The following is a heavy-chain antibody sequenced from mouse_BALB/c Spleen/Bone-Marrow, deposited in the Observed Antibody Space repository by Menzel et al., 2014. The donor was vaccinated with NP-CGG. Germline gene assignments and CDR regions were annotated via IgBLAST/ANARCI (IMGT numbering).Heavy chain of an antibody. CDR1: GYSFTSYW. J-gene: IGHJ3*01. V-gene: IGHV1-5*01. Sequence: VQLKESGTVLARPGTSVKMSCKASGYSFTSYWMHWAKQRPGQGLEWIGVIYLGNSDTSYNQKFKGKAKLTAVTSASTAYMELSSLTNEDSAVYYCTRRNYRYDGFAYWGQGTLVTVSA. D-gene: IGHD2-14*01. CDR3: TRRNYRYDGFAY. CDR2: IYLGNSDT.